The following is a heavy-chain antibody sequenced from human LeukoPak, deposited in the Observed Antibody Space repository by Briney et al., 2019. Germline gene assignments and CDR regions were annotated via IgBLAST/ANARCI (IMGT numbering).Heavy chain of an antibody. Sequence: SAYVSCKASGYTFTGYYIHGGRQAPRQGVKWRGGIDPNSGGTNYAQKFQGRVTMTRDTSISTAYMELSRLRSDDTAVYYCARESRYSSSWYARYYYYGMDVWGQGTTVTVSS. J-gene: IGHJ6*02. V-gene: IGHV1-2*02. CDR1: GYTFTGYY. CDR3: ARESRYSSSWYARYYYYGMDV. D-gene: IGHD6-13*01. CDR2: IDPNSGGT.